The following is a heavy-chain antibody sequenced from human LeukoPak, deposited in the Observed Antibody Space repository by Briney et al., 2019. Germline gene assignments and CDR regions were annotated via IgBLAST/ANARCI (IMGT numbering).Heavy chain of an antibody. Sequence: GGSLRLSCAASGFTFSSYAMHWVRQAPGKGLEWVAVISYDGSNKSYADSVKGRFTISRDNSKNTLYLQMNSLRAEDTAVYYCARGDHSSSWYPGGMDVWGQGTTVTVSS. CDR2: ISYDGSNK. CDR1: GFTFSSYA. D-gene: IGHD6-13*01. J-gene: IGHJ6*02. V-gene: IGHV3-30-3*01. CDR3: ARGDHSSSWYPGGMDV.